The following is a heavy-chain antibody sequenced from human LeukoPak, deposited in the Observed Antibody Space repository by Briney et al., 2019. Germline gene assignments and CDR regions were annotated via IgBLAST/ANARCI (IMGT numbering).Heavy chain of an antibody. V-gene: IGHV4-31*03. D-gene: IGHD4-17*01. CDR2: TYFTGST. CDR1: GGSINNGGYY. Sequence: PSETLSLTCTVSGGSINNGGYYWSWIRQRPGKGLEWMGYTYFTGSTYYNPSLQSRLIISADTSMTQFSLRLRSVTAADTAVYYCARVSFTYGPLDSWGPGILVTVSS. J-gene: IGHJ4*02. CDR3: ARVSFTYGPLDS.